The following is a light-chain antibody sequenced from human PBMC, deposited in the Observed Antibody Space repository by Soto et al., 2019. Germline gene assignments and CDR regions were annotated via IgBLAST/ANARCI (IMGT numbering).Light chain of an antibody. V-gene: IGKV1-9*01. Sequence: DIQLTQSPSFLSASVVDRVTMTCRANQGISSYLAWYQQKPGKAPKLLIYAASTLQSGVPSRFSGSGSGTEFTLTISSLQPEDFATYYCQQLNSYPPWTFGQGTKVEIK. CDR3: QQLNSYPPWT. CDR1: QGISSY. J-gene: IGKJ1*01. CDR2: AAS.